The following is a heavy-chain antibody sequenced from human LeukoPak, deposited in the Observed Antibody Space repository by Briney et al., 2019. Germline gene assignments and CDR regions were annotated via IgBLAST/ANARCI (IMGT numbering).Heavy chain of an antibody. CDR1: GFTFSSYS. CDR3: ASNLGY. CDR2: ISSSSSTI. Sequence: HPGGSLRLSCAASGFTFSSYSMNWVRQAPGKGLEWVSYISSSSSTIYYADSVKGRFTISRDNAKNSLYLQMNSLRPEDTAVYYCASNLGYWGQGTLVTVSS. D-gene: IGHD1-14*01. J-gene: IGHJ4*02. V-gene: IGHV3-48*01.